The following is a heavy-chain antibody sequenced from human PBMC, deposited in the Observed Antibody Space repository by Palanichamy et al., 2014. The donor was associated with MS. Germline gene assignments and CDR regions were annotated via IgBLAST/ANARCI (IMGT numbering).Heavy chain of an antibody. Sequence: QVQLVQSGTGVKKPGASVKVSCKASGYTFTTYVMHWVRQAPGQRLEWMGWINAGNGNTKYSQKFQGRVTITRDTSANTVYMELSSLRSEDTAVYYCARAKSTMVLVAPFGYWGQGTLVTVSS. CDR1: GYTFTTYV. CDR3: ARAKSTMVLVAPFGY. J-gene: IGHJ4*02. CDR2: INAGNGNT. V-gene: IGHV1-3*01. D-gene: IGHD4/OR15-4a*01.